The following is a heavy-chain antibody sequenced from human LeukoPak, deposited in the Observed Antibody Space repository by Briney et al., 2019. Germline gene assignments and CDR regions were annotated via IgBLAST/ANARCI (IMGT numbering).Heavy chain of an antibody. CDR2: IGTSGGST. CDR3: ARSACGWSEQFDF. Sequence: GGSLSLSSAPSRLALTAYAITWGRQAPGKGLEWVSAIGTSGGSTAHADSVRGRFTISRDNSKNTLYMQMNTLRAEDTAVYFCARSACGWSEQFDFWGQGTLVTVSS. D-gene: IGHD1/OR15-1a*01. CDR1: RLALTAYA. V-gene: IGHV3-23*01. J-gene: IGHJ4*02.